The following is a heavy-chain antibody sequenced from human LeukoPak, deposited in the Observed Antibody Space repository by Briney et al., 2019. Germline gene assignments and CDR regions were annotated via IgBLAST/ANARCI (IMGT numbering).Heavy chain of an antibody. CDR1: GYSFTSYW. V-gene: IGHV5-51*01. J-gene: IGHJ6*02. CDR2: IYPGDSDT. D-gene: IGHD6-19*01. Sequence: GESLKISCKGSGYSFTSYWIGWVRQMPGKGLEWMGIIYPGDSDTRYSPSFQGQVTISADKSISTAYLQWSSLKASDTAMYYCARVKAVAGTWGWYYYYGMDVWGQGTTVTVSS. CDR3: ARVKAVAGTWGWYYYYGMDV.